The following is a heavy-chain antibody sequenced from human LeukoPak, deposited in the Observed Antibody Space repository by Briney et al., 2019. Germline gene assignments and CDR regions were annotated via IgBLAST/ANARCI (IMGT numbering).Heavy chain of an antibody. V-gene: IGHV1-69*05. CDR1: GGTFSSDG. J-gene: IGHJ3*02. Sequence: SVKVSCKASGGTFSSDGISWVRQAPGQGLEWMGGIIPMFDTADNAQKFQGRVTLTTDTSTNVANMELRSLRPDDTAVYYCARDGELPYDAYNIWGQGTTVTVSS. CDR2: IIPMFDTA. D-gene: IGHD1-26*01. CDR3: ARDGELPYDAYNI.